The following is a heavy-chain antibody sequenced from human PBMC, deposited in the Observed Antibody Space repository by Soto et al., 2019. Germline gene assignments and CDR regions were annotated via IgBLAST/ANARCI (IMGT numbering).Heavy chain of an antibody. CDR3: TTTRGGDHQYYYYGMDV. J-gene: IGHJ6*02. Sequence: EVQLVESGGGLVQPGGSLKLSCAASGFTFSGSAMHWVRQASGKGLEWVGRIRSKANSYATAYAASVKGRFTISRDDSKNTADLQMNSLKTEDTAVYYCTTTRGGDHQYYYYGMDVWGQGTTVTVSS. D-gene: IGHD2-21*02. CDR2: IRSKANSYAT. CDR1: GFTFSGSA. V-gene: IGHV3-73*02.